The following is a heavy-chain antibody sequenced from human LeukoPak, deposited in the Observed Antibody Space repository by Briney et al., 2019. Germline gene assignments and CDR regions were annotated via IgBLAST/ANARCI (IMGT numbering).Heavy chain of an antibody. CDR3: ARINYYDGDDY. V-gene: IGHV4-34*01. Sequence: PSETLSLTCASYGGSFSGYYWRWIRQPPGKGLEWIGEINHSGRTNYNPSLKSRVTISVDTSKNQFSLKLSSVTAADTAVYYCARINYYDGDDYWGQGTLVTVSS. J-gene: IGHJ4*02. D-gene: IGHD3-16*01. CDR2: INHSGRT. CDR1: GGSFSGYY.